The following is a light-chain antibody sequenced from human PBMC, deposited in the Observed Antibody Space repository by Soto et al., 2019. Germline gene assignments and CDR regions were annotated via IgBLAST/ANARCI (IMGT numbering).Light chain of an antibody. CDR1: SSDVGGYNY. CDR2: DVS. V-gene: IGLV2-11*01. J-gene: IGLJ1*01. Sequence: QSVLTQPRSVSGSPGQSVTISCTGTSSDVGGYNYVSWYQQHPGKAPKLMIYDVSKRPSGVPDRFSGSKSGNTASLTISGLQAGDGADYSCCSYAGSYTYVFGTGTKVTVL. CDR3: CSYAGSYTYV.